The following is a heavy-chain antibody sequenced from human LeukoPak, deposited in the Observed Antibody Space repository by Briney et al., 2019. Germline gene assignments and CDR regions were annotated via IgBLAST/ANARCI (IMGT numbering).Heavy chain of an antibody. CDR3: AKGMTTVTTSPFDY. V-gene: IGHV3-23*01. D-gene: IGHD4-17*01. J-gene: IGHJ4*02. CDR1: GFTFSGYS. CDR2: ISGSGGST. Sequence: GGSLRLSCAASGFTFSGYSINWVRQAPGKGLEWVSAISGSGGSTYYADSVKGRFTISRDNSKNTLYLQMNSLRAEDTAVYYCAKGMTTVTTSPFDYWGQGTLVTVSS.